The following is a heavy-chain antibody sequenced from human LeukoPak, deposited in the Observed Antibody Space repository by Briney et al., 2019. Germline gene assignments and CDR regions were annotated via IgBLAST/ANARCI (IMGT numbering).Heavy chain of an antibody. D-gene: IGHD3/OR15-3a*01. Sequence: VASVKVSCKASGYTFTSYDINWVRQATGQGVEWMGWMNPNSGNTGYAQKFQGRVTMTKNTSITTAYMELSSLRSEDTAVYYCARALSWTTDSYYYMDVWGKGTTVTVSS. CDR3: ARALSWTTDSYYYMDV. CDR1: GYTFTSYD. CDR2: MNPNSGNT. V-gene: IGHV1-8*01. J-gene: IGHJ6*03.